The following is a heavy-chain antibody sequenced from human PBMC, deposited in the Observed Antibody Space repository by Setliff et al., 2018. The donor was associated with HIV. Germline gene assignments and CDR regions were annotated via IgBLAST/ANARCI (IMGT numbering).Heavy chain of an antibody. Sequence: PGGSLRLSCAASGFTFNVAWMNWVRQAPGKGLEWVGRIKSERDGGTTDYAAPVKGRFTISRDDSKNTLYLQMNSLKTEDTAIYYCTTKPPAADFQHWGQGTLVTVSS. D-gene: IGHD2-2*01. CDR3: TTKPPAADFQH. J-gene: IGHJ1*01. V-gene: IGHV3-15*07. CDR2: IKSERDGGTT. CDR1: GFTFNVAW.